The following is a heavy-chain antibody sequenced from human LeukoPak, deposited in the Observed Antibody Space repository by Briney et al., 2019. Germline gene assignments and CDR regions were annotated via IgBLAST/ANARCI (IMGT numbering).Heavy chain of an antibody. CDR3: ARSGKGARRVQFDY. V-gene: IGHV3-48*03. CDR2: ISSSGSTI. CDR1: GFTFSSYE. D-gene: IGHD3-10*01. J-gene: IGHJ4*02. Sequence: PGGSLRLSCAASGFTFSSYEMNWVRQAPGKGLEWVSYISSSGSTIYYADSVKGRFTISRDNAKNSLYLQMNSLRAGDTAVYYCARSGKGARRVQFDYWGQGTLVTVSS.